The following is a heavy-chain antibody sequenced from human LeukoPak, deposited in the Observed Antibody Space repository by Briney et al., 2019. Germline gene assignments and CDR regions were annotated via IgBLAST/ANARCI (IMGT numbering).Heavy chain of an antibody. J-gene: IGHJ6*03. CDR3: ARYRTYYYYYMDV. CDR2: INHSGST. CDR1: GGSFSGYY. V-gene: IGHV4-34*01. D-gene: IGHD1-7*01. Sequence: SETLSLTCAVYGGSFSGYYWSWTRQPPGKGLEWIGEINHSGSTNYNPSLKSRVTISVDTSKNQFSLKLSSVTAADTAVYYCARYRTYYYYYMDVWGKGTTVTVSS.